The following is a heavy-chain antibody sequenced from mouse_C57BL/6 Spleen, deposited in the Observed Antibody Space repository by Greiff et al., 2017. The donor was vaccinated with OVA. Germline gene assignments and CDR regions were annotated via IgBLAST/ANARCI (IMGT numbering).Heavy chain of an antibody. CDR2: IYPGDGDT. Sequence: QVQLKQSGAELVKPGASVKISCKASGYAFSSYWMNWVKQRPGKGLEWIGQIYPGDGDTNYNGKFKGKATLTADKSSSTAYMQLSSLTSEDSAVYFCARGAAQVYFDYWGQGTTLTVSS. CDR3: ARGAAQVYFDY. D-gene: IGHD3-2*02. J-gene: IGHJ2*01. V-gene: IGHV1-80*01. CDR1: GYAFSSYW.